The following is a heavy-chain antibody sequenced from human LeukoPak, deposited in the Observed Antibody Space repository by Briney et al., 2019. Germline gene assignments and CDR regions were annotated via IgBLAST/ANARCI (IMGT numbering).Heavy chain of an antibody. D-gene: IGHD3-10*01. CDR3: ARSFTHYYGSGSYPDAFDI. J-gene: IGHJ3*02. Sequence: SETLSLTCTVSGGSISSYYWSWIRQPPGKGLEWIGYIYYGGSTNYNPSLKSRVTISVDTSKNQFSLKLSSVTAADTAVYYCARSFTHYYGSGSYPDAFDIWGQGTMVTVSS. CDR1: GGSISSYY. V-gene: IGHV4-59*01. CDR2: IYYGGST.